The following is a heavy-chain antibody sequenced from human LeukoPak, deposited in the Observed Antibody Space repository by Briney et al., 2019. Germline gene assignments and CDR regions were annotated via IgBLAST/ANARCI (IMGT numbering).Heavy chain of an antibody. Sequence: GGSLRLSCEASGFTFTDYWMNWVRQAPGKGPEWVASIRQDGSEKTYVDSVKGRFTISRDNTKNSLSLQLNGLRAEDTAAYYCARDGTAAGLYFDLWGQGTLVTVSS. J-gene: IGHJ4*01. D-gene: IGHD6-13*01. CDR1: GFTFTDYW. V-gene: IGHV3-7*01. CDR2: IRQDGSEK. CDR3: ARDGTAAGLYFDL.